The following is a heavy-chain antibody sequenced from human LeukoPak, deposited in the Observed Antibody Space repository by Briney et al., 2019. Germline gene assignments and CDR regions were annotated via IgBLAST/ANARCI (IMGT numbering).Heavy chain of an antibody. Sequence: ASVKVSCKASGYTFTSYGISWVRQAPGQGLEWMGWISAYNGNTNYAQKLQGRVTMTTDTSTSTAYMELRSPRSDDTAVYYCARTQTDYGDYGYYYYYYMDVWGKGTTVTVSS. J-gene: IGHJ6*03. D-gene: IGHD4-17*01. CDR2: ISAYNGNT. CDR1: GYTFTSYG. V-gene: IGHV1-18*01. CDR3: ARTQTDYGDYGYYYYYYMDV.